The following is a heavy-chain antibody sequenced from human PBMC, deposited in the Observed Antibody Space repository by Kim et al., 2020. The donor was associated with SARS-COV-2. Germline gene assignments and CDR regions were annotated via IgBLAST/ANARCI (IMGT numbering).Heavy chain of an antibody. J-gene: IGHJ5*02. CDR3: ARDNHYDILTGYLHWFDP. D-gene: IGHD3-9*01. CDR2: IYYSGST. V-gene: IGHV4-59*01. CDR1: GGSISSYY. Sequence: SETLSLTCTVSGGSISSYYWSWIRQPPGKGLEWIGYIYYSGSTNYNPSLKSRVTISVDTSTNQFSLKLSSVTAADTAVYYCARDNHYDILTGYLHWFDPWGQGTLVTVSS.